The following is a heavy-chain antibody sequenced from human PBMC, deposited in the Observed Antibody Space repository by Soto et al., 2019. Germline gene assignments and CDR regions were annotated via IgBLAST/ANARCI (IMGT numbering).Heavy chain of an antibody. CDR3: AHRPPSADSQSFQH. D-gene: IGHD2-21*02. CDR1: GFSLSTSGVG. J-gene: IGHJ1*01. V-gene: IGHV2-5*02. CDR2: IYWDDDK. Sequence: QITLKESGPTLVKPTQTLTLTCTFSGFSLSTSGVGVGWIRQPPGKALEWLALIYWDDDKRYSPSLKSRLTITKDTSKNQVVLTMTNMDPADTATYYCAHRPPSADSQSFQHWGQGTLVTVSS.